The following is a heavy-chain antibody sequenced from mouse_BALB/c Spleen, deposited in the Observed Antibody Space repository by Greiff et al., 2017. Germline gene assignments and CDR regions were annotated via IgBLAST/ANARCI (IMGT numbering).Heavy chain of an antibody. Sequence: VKLQESGAELARPGASVKLSCKASGYTFTDYYINWVKQRTGQGLEWIGEIYPGSGNTYYNEKFKGKATLTADKSSSTAYMQLSSLTSEDSAVYFCARSGGYYRGGYWGQGTLVTVSA. CDR2: IYPGSGNT. J-gene: IGHJ3*01. V-gene: IGHV1-77*01. CDR3: ARSGGYYRGGY. D-gene: IGHD2-3*01. CDR1: GYTFTDYY.